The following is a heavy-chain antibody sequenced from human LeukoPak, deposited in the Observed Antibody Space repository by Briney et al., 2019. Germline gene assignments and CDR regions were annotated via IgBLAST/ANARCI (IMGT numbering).Heavy chain of an antibody. CDR2: IKQDGSDK. Sequence: GGSLRLSCAASGFTFSSYAMSWVRQAPGKGLEWVANIKQDGSDKYYVDSVKGRFTISRDNAKNSLYLQMNSLRAEDTAVYYCARVAGTNRFDPWGQGTLVSVSS. V-gene: IGHV3-7*01. CDR3: ARVAGTNRFDP. J-gene: IGHJ5*02. CDR1: GFTFSSYA. D-gene: IGHD1-1*01.